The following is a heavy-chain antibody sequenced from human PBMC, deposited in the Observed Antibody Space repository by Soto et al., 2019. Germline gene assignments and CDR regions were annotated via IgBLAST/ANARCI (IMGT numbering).Heavy chain of an antibody. J-gene: IGHJ4*02. D-gene: IGHD6-19*01. CDR3: GRGYSSGLDY. V-gene: IGHV4-59*01. CDR1: GGSIGGYY. Sequence: PSETLSLTCTVSGGSIGGYYGSWIRQPPGKGLEWIGYIYYSGSTNYNPSLKSRVTISVDTSKNQFSLKLSSVTAADPAVYYCGRGYSSGLDYWGQGTLVTVSS. CDR2: IYYSGST.